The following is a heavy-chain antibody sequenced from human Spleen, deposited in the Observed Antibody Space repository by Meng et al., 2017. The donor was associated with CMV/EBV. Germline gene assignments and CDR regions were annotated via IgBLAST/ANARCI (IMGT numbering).Heavy chain of an antibody. CDR2: ISAYNGNT. D-gene: IGHD4-17*01. CDR1: GYTFTSYG. V-gene: IGHV1-18*01. Sequence: ASVKVSCKASGYTFTSYGISWVRQAPGQGLEWMGWISAYNGNTNYAQKLQGRVTMTTDTSTSTAYMELRSLRSDDTAVYYCARDASDYGDRGSWFDPWGQGTLVTVSS. J-gene: IGHJ5*02. CDR3: ARDASDYGDRGSWFDP.